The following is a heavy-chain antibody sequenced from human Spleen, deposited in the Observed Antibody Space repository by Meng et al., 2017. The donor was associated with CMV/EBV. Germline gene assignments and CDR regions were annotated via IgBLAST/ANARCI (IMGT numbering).Heavy chain of an antibody. V-gene: IGHV4-34*01. D-gene: IGHD2-2*01. Sequence: SETLSLTGAVYGGSFSGYYWSWIRQPPGKGLEWIGEINHSGSTNYNPSLKSRVTISVDTSKNQFSLKLSSVTAADTAVYYCARVKGYCSSTSCPTYYFDYWGQGTLVTVSS. CDR1: GGSFSGYY. J-gene: IGHJ4*02. CDR3: ARVKGYCSSTSCPTYYFDY. CDR2: INHSGST.